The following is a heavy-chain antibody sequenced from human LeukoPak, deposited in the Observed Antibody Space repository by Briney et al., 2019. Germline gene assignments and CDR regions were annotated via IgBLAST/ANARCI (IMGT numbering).Heavy chain of an antibody. D-gene: IGHD3-22*01. CDR1: GFTFSDYY. V-gene: IGHV4-34*01. CDR2: INHSGST. Sequence: GSLRLSCAASGFTFSDYYMSWIRQAPGKGLEWIGEINHSGSTNYNPSLKSRVTISVDTSKNQFSLKLSSVTAADTAVYYCARSHFDSSAYYYPFDDWGQGTLVTVSS. CDR3: ARSHFDSSAYYYPFDD. J-gene: IGHJ5*02.